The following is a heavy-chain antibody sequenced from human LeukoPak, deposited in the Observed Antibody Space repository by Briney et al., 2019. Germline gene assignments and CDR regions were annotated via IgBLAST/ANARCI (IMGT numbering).Heavy chain of an antibody. CDR1: GFPFRNYG. CDR2: IWYDGSNE. CDR3: ARDRGGTSPYF. Sequence: PGGSLRLSCAASGFPFRNYGMHWVRQAPGKGLEWVAFIWYDGSNEYYGDSVKGRFTISRDNSKNTLDLQMNSLRAEDTAVYYCARDRGGTSPYFWGQGTLVTVSS. D-gene: IGHD5-24*01. J-gene: IGHJ4*02. V-gene: IGHV3-33*01.